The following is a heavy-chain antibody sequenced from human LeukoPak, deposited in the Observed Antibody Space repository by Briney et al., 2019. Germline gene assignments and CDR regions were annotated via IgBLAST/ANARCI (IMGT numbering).Heavy chain of an antibody. CDR3: ARYGYCSGGSCYDPDY. J-gene: IGHJ4*02. V-gene: IGHV3-66*01. CDR1: GFTVSSNY. CDR2: IYSGGST. D-gene: IGHD2-15*01. Sequence: PGGSLRLSCAASGFTVSSNYMSWVRQAPGKGLEWVSVIYSGGSTYYADSVKSRFTISRDNSKNTLYLQMNSLRAEDTAVYYCARYGYCSGGSCYDPDYWGQGTLVTVSS.